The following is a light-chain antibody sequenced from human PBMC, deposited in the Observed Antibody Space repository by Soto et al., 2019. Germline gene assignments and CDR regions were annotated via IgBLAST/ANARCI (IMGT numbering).Light chain of an antibody. J-gene: IGKJ4*01. CDR3: QHRGNWPLS. Sequence: EIVLTQSPATLSLSPGDRATLSCRASQYVSTFLAWYQQRPGQAPRLLIYDASKRATGIPARFSGSGSGTDFTLTISSLEFEDFAVYYCQHRGNWPLSFGGGTKVDIK. V-gene: IGKV3-11*01. CDR2: DAS. CDR1: QYVSTF.